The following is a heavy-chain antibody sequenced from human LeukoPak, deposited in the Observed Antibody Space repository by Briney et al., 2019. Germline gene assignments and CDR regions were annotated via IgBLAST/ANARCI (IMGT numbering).Heavy chain of an antibody. V-gene: IGHV1-18*01. J-gene: IGHJ4*02. CDR3: ARNHPYYYDSNGLYYFDY. D-gene: IGHD3-22*01. Sequence: GSVKVSCTTSGYTFTNNAINWVRRAPGQGLEWLGRICVYNGNTNYAQTLQGRVTMTTDTSTTTVYMELRSLRSDDTAVYYCARNHPYYYDSNGLYYFDYWGQGTLVTVPS. CDR2: ICVYNGNT. CDR1: GYTFTNNA.